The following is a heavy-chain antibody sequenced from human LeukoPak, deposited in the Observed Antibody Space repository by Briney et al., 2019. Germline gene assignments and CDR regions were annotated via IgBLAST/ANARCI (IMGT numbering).Heavy chain of an antibody. D-gene: IGHD3-10*01. CDR2: ISYDGSNK. CDR1: GFTFSSYS. J-gene: IGHJ4*02. V-gene: IGHV3-30*03. CDR3: HAGRRGRDFDY. Sequence: GGSLRLSCAASGFTFSSYSMNWVRQAPGKGLEWVAVISYDGSNKYYADSVKGRFTISRDNSKNTLYLQMNSLRAEDTAVYYCHAGRRGRDFDYWGQGTLVTVSS.